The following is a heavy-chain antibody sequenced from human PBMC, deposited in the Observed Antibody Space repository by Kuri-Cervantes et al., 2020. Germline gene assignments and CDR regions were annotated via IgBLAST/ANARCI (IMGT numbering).Heavy chain of an antibody. CDR3: ARDGDRITMIGGWFDP. CDR2: ISFDGNNK. CDR1: GFTFSSYG. Sequence: GESLKISCAASGFTFSSYGMHWVRQAPGKGLEWVAVISFDGNNKYYADSVKGRFTISRDNSMNTLYLQMNSLRTEDTAVYYCARDGDRITMIGGWFDPWGQGTLVTVSS. V-gene: IGHV3-30*03. D-gene: IGHD3-22*01. J-gene: IGHJ5*02.